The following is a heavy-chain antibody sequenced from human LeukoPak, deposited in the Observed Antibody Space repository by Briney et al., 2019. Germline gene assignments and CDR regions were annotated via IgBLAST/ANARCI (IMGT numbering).Heavy chain of an antibody. J-gene: IGHJ4*02. CDR3: AKWPEGAMDYFDY. D-gene: IGHD2-8*01. V-gene: IGHV3-48*01. Sequence: GGSLRLSCAASGFTFSSHSMNWVRQAPGKGLEWVSYISSSSSTIYYADSVKGRFTISRDNAKNSLYLQMNSLRAEDTAVYYCAKWPEGAMDYFDYWGQGTLVTVSS. CDR2: ISSSSSTI. CDR1: GFTFSSHS.